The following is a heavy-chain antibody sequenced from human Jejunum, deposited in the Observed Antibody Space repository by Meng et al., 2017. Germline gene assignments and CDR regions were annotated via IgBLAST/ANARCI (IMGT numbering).Heavy chain of an antibody. CDR1: GGSISGFH. CDR2: IYSSAKS. V-gene: IGHV4-59*01. CDR3: ARDGSARFDS. J-gene: IGHJ4*02. Sequence: SETLSLTGAVSGGSISGFHWTWIRQVPGKGREWIGYIYSSAKSDYNPSLRRRVTMSVDTSKSQFSLRLNSVTSADTAMYFCARDGSARFDSWGQGILVTVSS.